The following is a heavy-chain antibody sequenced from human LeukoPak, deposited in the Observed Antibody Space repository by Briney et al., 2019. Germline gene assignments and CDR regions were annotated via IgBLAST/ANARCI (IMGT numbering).Heavy chain of an antibody. J-gene: IGHJ4*02. CDR3: VRRSGDWYDY. CDR2: VSADGQTA. CDR1: GYSFTSYR. V-gene: IGHV3-64D*06. D-gene: IGHD2-21*02. Sequence: GESLKISCKGSGYSFTSYRISWVRQAPGKGLEFVSGVSADGQTAHYIESVKGRLTISRDNSKSTLFLQMSSLKTEDTAVYYCVRRSGDWYDYWGQGTVVTVSS.